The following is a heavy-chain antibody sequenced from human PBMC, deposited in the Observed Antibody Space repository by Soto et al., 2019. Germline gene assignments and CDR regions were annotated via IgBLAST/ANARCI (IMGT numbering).Heavy chain of an antibody. V-gene: IGHV3-33*01. Sequence: QVQLVESGGGVVQPGRSLRLSCAASGFTFRNYGMHWVRQAPGKGLEWLAVIWYDGSNKYYADSVKGRFTISRDNSKNTLYLEMNSLRDEDTALYYCARDVRSRRYHLWGQGTLVIVSS. CDR1: GFTFRNYG. D-gene: IGHD3-10*02. CDR2: IWYDGSNK. J-gene: IGHJ5*02. CDR3: ARDVRSRRYHL.